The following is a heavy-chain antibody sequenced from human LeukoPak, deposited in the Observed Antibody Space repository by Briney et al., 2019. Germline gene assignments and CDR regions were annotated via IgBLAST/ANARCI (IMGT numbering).Heavy chain of an antibody. CDR3: AKDRDILTGYYDY. CDR2: IKSKTDGAAI. D-gene: IGHD3-9*01. CDR1: GFTLNDDW. V-gene: IGHV3-15*01. Sequence: GGSLRLSCAISGFTLNDDWMNWVRQAPVKGLEWVGRIKSKTDGAAIDYAAPVKGRFTISNDDSENMLYLQMNSLKTEDTAVYYCAKDRDILTGYYDYWGQGTLVTVSS. J-gene: IGHJ4*02.